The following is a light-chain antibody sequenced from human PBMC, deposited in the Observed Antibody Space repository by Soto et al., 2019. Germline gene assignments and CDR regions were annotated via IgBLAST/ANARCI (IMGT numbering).Light chain of an antibody. J-gene: IGLJ7*01. CDR3: GTWDSSLSAPV. CDR2: DNN. V-gene: IGLV1-51*01. CDR1: SSNIANNY. Sequence: QSVLTQPPSVSAAPGQKVTISCSGRSSNIANNYVSWYQQLPGTAPKLLIFDNNKRPSGIPDRFSGSKSGTSATLGITGLQTGDEADYYCGTWDSSLSAPVFGGGTQLTVL.